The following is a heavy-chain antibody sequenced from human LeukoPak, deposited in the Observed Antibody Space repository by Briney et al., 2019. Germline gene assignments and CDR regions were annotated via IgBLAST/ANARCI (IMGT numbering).Heavy chain of an antibody. V-gene: IGHV3-11*01. J-gene: IGHJ4*02. D-gene: IGHD2-21*02. CDR2: ISSSGRAI. Sequence: PGGSLRLSCAASGFTFSDYFLSWFRRAPGKGLEWISHISSSGRAIYYADSVRGRFTISRDNAQNSLYLQMNSLRDEDSAVYYCARAAYCGSDCYYYFDCWGQGTLVTVSS. CDR1: GFTFSDYF. CDR3: ARAAYCGSDCYYYFDC.